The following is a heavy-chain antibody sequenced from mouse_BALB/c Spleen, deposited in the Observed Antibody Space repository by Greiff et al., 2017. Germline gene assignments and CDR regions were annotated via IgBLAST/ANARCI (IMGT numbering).Heavy chain of an antibody. D-gene: IGHD2-2*01. Sequence: EVQRVESGGGLVQPGGSLRLSCATSGFTFTDYYMSWVRQPPGKALEWLGFIRNKANGYTTEYSASVKGRFTISRDNSQSILYLQMNTLRAEDSATYYCARDISRSYGYDGMDYWGQGTSVTVSS. CDR1: GFTFTDYY. CDR2: IRNKANGYTT. J-gene: IGHJ4*01. V-gene: IGHV7-3*02. CDR3: ARDISRSYGYDGMDY.